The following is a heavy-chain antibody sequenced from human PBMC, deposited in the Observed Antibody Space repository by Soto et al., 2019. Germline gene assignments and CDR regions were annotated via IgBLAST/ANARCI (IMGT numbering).Heavy chain of an antibody. CDR3: ARDQNGSPYFDY. V-gene: IGHV4-34*12. Sequence: SETLSLTCAVYGGSFSGYYWSWIRQPPGKGLEWIGDVFHSGSTSYNPSLKSRVTISVDASKNLFSLKLISVTAADTAVYYCARDQNGSPYFDYWGQGTLVTVSS. CDR2: VFHSGST. CDR1: GGSFSGYY. D-gene: IGHD1-26*01. J-gene: IGHJ4*02.